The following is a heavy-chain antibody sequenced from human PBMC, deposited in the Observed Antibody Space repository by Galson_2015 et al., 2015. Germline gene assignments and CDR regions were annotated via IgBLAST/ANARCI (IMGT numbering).Heavy chain of an antibody. CDR2: ISGSGDIT. Sequence: SLRLSCAASGFTFSNYAMSWVRQAPGKGLEWVSGISGSGDITYYADSVKGRFTIPRDNSKNTLYLQMSSLRAEDTALYYCAKGFPRYHYAMDVWGQGTTVIVSS. J-gene: IGHJ6*02. CDR1: GFTFSNYA. V-gene: IGHV3-23*01. CDR3: AKGFPRYHYAMDV.